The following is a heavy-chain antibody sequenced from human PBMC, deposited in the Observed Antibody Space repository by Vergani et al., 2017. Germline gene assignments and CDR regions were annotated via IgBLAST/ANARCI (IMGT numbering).Heavy chain of an antibody. J-gene: IGHJ4*02. V-gene: IGHV1-69*04. D-gene: IGHD3-16*01. CDR2: IIPILGIA. Sequence: QVQLVQSGAEVKKPGSSVKVSCKASGGTFSSYAISWVRQAPGQGLEWMGRIIPILGIAYYAKKFQGRVTITADNSTSTADMGLSSLRSEDTAVYYCAREAIGGVMGALDYWGQGTLVTVSS. CDR3: AREAIGGVMGALDY. CDR1: GGTFSSYA.